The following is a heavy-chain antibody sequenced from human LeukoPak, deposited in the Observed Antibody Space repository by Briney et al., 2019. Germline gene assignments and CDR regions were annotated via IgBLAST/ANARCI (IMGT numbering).Heavy chain of an antibody. CDR3: ARDLPGPGYCSGGSCFGDAFDI. CDR1: GFTFSSYS. D-gene: IGHD2-15*01. J-gene: IGHJ3*02. V-gene: IGHV3-21*01. Sequence: GGSLSLSCAASGFTFSSYSMNWVRQAPGKGLEWVSSISSSSSYIYYADSVKGRFTISRDNAKNSLYLQMNSLRAEDTAVYYCARDLPGPGYCSGGSCFGDAFDIWGQGTMVTVSS. CDR2: ISSSSSYI.